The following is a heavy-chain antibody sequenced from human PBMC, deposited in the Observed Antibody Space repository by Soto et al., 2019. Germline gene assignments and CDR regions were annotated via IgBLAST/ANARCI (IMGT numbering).Heavy chain of an antibody. Sequence: PGGSPRISCAACGFTFCNYYMSWIRHDPGKGLEWLSYISITSSHIDYADSVKGRFTISRDNAKSSLYLEMNNLRAEDTAVYYCARDGMMTPDYFDYWGQGTLVTVSS. CDR1: GFTFCNYY. J-gene: IGHJ4*02. CDR3: ARDGMMTPDYFDY. V-gene: IGHV3-11*06. D-gene: IGHD4-4*01. CDR2: ISITSSHI.